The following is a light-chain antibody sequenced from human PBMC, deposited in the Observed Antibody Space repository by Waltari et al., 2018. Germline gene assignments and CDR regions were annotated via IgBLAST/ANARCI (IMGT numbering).Light chain of an antibody. CDR1: SSNIGSNS. J-gene: IGLJ3*02. CDR2: IKN. Sequence: QSVVTQPPSASGTPGQRVTISCSGSSSNIGSNSVYWYQQPPGPAPKPPIFIKNKRPSGVPDRISGSKSGTSASLAISGLQSEDEANYYCAVWDDSLNGWVFGGGTKLTVL. V-gene: IGLV1-44*01. CDR3: AVWDDSLNGWV.